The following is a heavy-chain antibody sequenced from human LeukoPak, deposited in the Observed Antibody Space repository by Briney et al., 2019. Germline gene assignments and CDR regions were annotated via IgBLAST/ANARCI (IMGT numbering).Heavy chain of an antibody. V-gene: IGHV1-18*01. D-gene: IGHD5-18*01. CDR1: GYTFTSYG. J-gene: IGHJ4*02. Sequence: ASVKVSCKASGYTFTSYGISWVRQAPGQGLEWMGWISAYNGNTNYAQKLQGRVTMTTDTSTSTAYMELRSLRSDDTAVYYCASSTVDTAMVTGLDYWGQGTLVTVSS. CDR3: ASSTVDTAMVTGLDY. CDR2: ISAYNGNT.